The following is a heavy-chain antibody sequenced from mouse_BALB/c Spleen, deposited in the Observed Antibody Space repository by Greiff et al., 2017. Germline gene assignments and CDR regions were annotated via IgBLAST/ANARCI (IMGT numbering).Heavy chain of an antibody. Sequence: DVMLVESGGGLVQPGGSLRLSCAPSGFTFTDYYMSWVRQPPGKALEWLGFIRNKANGYTTEYSASVKGRFTISRDNSQSILYLQMNTLRAEDSATYYCARVEGYFDYWGQGTTLTVSS. V-gene: IGHV7-3*02. CDR1: GFTFTDYY. J-gene: IGHJ2*01. CDR3: ARVEGYFDY. CDR2: IRNKANGYTT.